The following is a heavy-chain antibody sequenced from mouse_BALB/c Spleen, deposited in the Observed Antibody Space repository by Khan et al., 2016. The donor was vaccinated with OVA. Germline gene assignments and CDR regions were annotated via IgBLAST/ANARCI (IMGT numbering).Heavy chain of an antibody. J-gene: IGHJ2*01. CDR1: GYTFINYW. V-gene: IGHV1-7*01. CDR2: INPTTGYT. CDR3: ARRSLRWDFAY. D-gene: IGHD1-1*01. Sequence: VQLVESGAELAKPGASVKMSCKASGYTFINYWILWVKQRPGQGLEWIGYINPTTGYTEYNQNFKDKATLTADKSSSTAYMQLSSLTSEDSAVYYCARRSLRWDFAYWSQGTTLTVSS.